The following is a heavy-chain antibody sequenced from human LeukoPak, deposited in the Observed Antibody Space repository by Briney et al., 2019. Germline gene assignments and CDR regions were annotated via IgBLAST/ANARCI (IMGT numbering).Heavy chain of an antibody. CDR1: GFTFSRNS. D-gene: IGHD5-24*01. CDR2: ISTSSSYI. V-gene: IGHV3-21*01. Sequence: GGSLRLPCAASGFTFSRNSMNWVRQAPGKGLEWVSSISTSSSYIYYADSVKGRFTISRHNAKNSLYLQMNSLRAEDTAVYYCAALEMATTADYWGQGTLVTVSS. CDR3: AALEMATTADY. J-gene: IGHJ4*02.